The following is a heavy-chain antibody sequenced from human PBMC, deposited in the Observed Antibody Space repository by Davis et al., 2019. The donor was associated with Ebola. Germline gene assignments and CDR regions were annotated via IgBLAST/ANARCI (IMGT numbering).Heavy chain of an antibody. CDR1: GFSVGRYG. CDR2: ISSSSSTI. Sequence: PGGSLRLSCAPSGFSVGRYGMHWVRQAPGKGLEWVSYISSSSSTIYYADSVKGRFTISRDSAKNSLYLQMNSLRIEDTALYYCVRDYTGSTWSGAFDLWGRGTMVTVSS. J-gene: IGHJ3*01. D-gene: IGHD6-13*01. CDR3: VRDYTGSTWSGAFDL. V-gene: IGHV3-48*01.